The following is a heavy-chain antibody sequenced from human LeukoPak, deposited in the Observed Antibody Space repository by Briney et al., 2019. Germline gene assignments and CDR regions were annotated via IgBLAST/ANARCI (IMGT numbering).Heavy chain of an antibody. CDR3: ARDTAMPHAAFDI. Sequence: SETLSLTCTVSGGSISSGDYYWSWIRQPPGKGLEWIGYIYYSGSTYYNPSLRGRVTISVDTSKNQFSLKLSSVTAADTAVYYCARDTAMPHAAFDIWGQGTMVTVSS. CDR1: GGSISSGDYY. D-gene: IGHD5-18*01. CDR2: IYYSGST. V-gene: IGHV4-30-4*08. J-gene: IGHJ3*02.